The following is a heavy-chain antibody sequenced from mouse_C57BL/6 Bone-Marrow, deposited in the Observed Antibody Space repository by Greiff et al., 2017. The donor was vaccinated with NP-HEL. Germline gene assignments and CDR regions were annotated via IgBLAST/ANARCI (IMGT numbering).Heavy chain of an antibody. CDR2: ISDGGSYT. D-gene: IGHD1-1*01. J-gene: IGHJ2*01. V-gene: IGHV5-4*01. CDR1: GFTFSSYA. CDR3: AREDYYGSVY. Sequence: DVQLVESGGGLVKPGGSLKLSCAASGFTFSSYAMSWVRQTPEKRLEWVATISDGGSYTYYPDNVKGRFTISRDNAKNNLYLQMSHLKSEDTAMYYCAREDYYGSVYWGQGTTLTVSS.